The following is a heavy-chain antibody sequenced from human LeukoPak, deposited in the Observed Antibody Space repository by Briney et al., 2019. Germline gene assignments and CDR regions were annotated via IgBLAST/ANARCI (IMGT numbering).Heavy chain of an antibody. D-gene: IGHD3-16*02. CDR3: ARDRQTFYDYVGGNYRFYFDY. CDR1: SGSISNFH. CDR2: VFTSGGT. V-gene: IGHV4-4*07. J-gene: IGHJ4*02. Sequence: KSSETLSLTCTVSSGSISNFHWTWIRQPAGKGLEWIGRVFTSGGTNYNPSLKSRVTMSVDTSKNQFSLKLSSVTAADTAVYYCARDRQTFYDYVGGNYRFYFDYWGQGTLVTVSS.